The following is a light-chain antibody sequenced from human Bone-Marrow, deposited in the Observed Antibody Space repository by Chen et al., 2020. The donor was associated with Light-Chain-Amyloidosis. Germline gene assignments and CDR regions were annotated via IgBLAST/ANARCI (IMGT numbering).Light chain of an antibody. Sequence: QSALTQPASASGSPGQSITISCTGTSSDVGGDNHVSWYQQHPDKAPKLMIYEVTNRPSWVPDLFSGSRSNNTASLTISGLQTEDEADYFCSSYTITNALVFGSGTRVTVL. CDR2: EVT. J-gene: IGLJ1*01. CDR1: SSDVGGDNH. V-gene: IGLV2-14*01. CDR3: SSYTITNALV.